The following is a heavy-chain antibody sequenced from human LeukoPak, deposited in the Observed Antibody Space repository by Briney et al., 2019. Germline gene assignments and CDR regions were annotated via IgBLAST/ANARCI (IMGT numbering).Heavy chain of an antibody. Sequence: PGGSLRLSCAASGFTFSSYWMHWVRQAPGEGLVWVSRINSDGNSTSYADSVKGRFTISRDNDKNTLYLQMNSLRAEDTAVYYCAREGFDYYGSGSYYPGLLGYYYYYMDVWGKGTTVTISS. CDR1: GFTFSSYW. CDR2: INSDGNST. D-gene: IGHD3-10*01. V-gene: IGHV3-74*01. CDR3: AREGFDYYGSGSYYPGLLGYYYYYMDV. J-gene: IGHJ6*03.